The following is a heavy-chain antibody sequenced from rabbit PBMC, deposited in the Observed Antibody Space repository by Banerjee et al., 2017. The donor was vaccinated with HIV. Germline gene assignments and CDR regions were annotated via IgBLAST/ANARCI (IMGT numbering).Heavy chain of an antibody. J-gene: IGHJ4*01. V-gene: IGHV1S43*01. CDR1: GFDFSSCY. CDR3: ARDRDGDAGYGSLAL. Sequence: QEQLEESGGGLVQPGGSLKLSCKASGFDFSSCYMTWVRQAPGKGLELIACIYSSNGDKWYASWVNGRFTISRSTSLNTVDLKMTSLTVADTATYFCARDRDGDAGYGSLALWGPGTLVTVS. CDR2: IYSSNGDK. D-gene: IGHD7-1*01.